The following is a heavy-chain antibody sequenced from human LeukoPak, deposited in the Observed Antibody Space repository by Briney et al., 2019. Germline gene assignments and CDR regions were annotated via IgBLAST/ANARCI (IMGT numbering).Heavy chain of an antibody. J-gene: IGHJ5*02. V-gene: IGHV1-3*01. D-gene: IGHD6-19*01. Sequence: ASVKVSCKASGYTFTSYAMHWVRQAPAQRLEWMGWINAGNGNTKYSQKFQGRVTITRDTSASTAYMELSSLRSEDTAVYYCARSPTAYSSGWYFWFDPWGQGTLVTVSS. CDR1: GYTFTSYA. CDR3: ARSPTAYSSGWYFWFDP. CDR2: INAGNGNT.